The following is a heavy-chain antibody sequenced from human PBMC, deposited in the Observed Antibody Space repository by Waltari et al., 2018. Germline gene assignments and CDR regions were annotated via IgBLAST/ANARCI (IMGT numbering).Heavy chain of an antibody. D-gene: IGHD2-15*01. Sequence: QVQLQESGPGLVTPSETLSLTCTVSGGSISRYYWSWIRQPPGKGLEWIGYIYYSGSTNYNPSLKSRVTISVDTSKNQFSLKLSSVTAADTAVYYCARGQGSRVYGMDVWGQGTTVTVSS. V-gene: IGHV4-59*01. CDR3: ARGQGSRVYGMDV. CDR1: GGSISRYY. CDR2: IYYSGST. J-gene: IGHJ6*02.